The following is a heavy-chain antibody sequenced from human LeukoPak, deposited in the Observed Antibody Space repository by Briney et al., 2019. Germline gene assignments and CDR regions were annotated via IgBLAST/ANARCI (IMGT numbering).Heavy chain of an antibody. V-gene: IGHV4-4*09. CDR3: ARHYYDSSGYPRGAFDI. CDR2: IYTSGST. D-gene: IGHD3-22*01. Sequence: SETLSLTCTVSGGSISSYYWSWIRQPPGKGPEWIGYIYTSGSTNYNPSLKSRVTISVDTSKNQFSLKLSSVTAADTAVYYCARHYYDSSGYPRGAFDIWGQGTMVTVSS. CDR1: GGSISSYY. J-gene: IGHJ3*02.